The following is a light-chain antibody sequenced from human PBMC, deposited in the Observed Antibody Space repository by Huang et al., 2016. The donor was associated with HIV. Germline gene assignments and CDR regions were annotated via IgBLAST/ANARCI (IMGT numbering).Light chain of an antibody. CDR2: GAS. J-gene: IGKJ1*01. CDR3: QQYNNWPPWT. V-gene: IGKV3-15*01. CDR1: QSVTTT. Sequence: EIVMTQSPATLSVSPGESATLPCRASQSVTTTLAWYQQKPGQAPRLVIYGASTRANGIPDRFSGSGSGTEFTLTISSLQSEDFGVYYCQQYNNWPPWTFGQGTKVEIK.